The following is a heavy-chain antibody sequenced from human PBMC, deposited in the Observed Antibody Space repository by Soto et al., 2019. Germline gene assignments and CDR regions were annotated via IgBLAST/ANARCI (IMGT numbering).Heavy chain of an antibody. Sequence: PGGSLRLSCAASGFTFISYAMSWGRQAPGKGLEWVSAISGSGGSTYYADSVKGRFTISRDNSKNTLYLQMNSLRAEDTAVYYCAKVPHRIAARPYFDYWGQGTLVTVSS. D-gene: IGHD6-6*01. J-gene: IGHJ4*02. CDR1: GFTFISYA. CDR2: ISGSGGST. CDR3: AKVPHRIAARPYFDY. V-gene: IGHV3-23*01.